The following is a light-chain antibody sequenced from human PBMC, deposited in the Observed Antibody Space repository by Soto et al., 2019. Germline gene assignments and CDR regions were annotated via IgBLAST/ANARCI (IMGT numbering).Light chain of an antibody. CDR2: DVS. V-gene: IGLV2-11*01. Sequence: QSALTHPRAVSGSPGQSVTISCTGTSGDVGGYNFVSWYQQHPGKAPTLMIFDVSQRPSGVPGRFSGSKSGNTASLTIYGVQDDGEDGNYCYSCGGSYTWVVGEGTK. CDR1: SGDVGGYNF. J-gene: IGLJ3*02. CDR3: YSCGGSYTWV.